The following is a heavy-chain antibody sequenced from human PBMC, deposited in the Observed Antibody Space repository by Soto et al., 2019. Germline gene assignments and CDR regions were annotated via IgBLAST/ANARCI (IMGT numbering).Heavy chain of an antibody. D-gene: IGHD3-16*01. Sequence: PRLSCPTSGFTFGDYALSWVRQAPGKGLEWVGFIRRNAYGGTTDYAASVKGRFTISRDDSKSIAYLQMNSLRTEDTALYYCTRASSLDFDFWGQGTLVTVSS. CDR1: GFTFGDYA. CDR3: TRASSLDFDF. V-gene: IGHV3-49*04. J-gene: IGHJ4*02. CDR2: IRRNAYGGTT.